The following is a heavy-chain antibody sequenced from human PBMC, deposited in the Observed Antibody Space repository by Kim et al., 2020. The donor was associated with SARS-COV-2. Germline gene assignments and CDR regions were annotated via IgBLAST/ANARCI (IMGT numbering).Heavy chain of an antibody. CDR2: T. J-gene: IGHJ3*02. Sequence: TYHTHSGKCRSTITRDNSKNTLYLQMNSLSAEDTAVYYCAKPQDRDAFDIWGQGTMVTVSS. CDR3: AKPQDRDAFDI. V-gene: IGHV3-23*01.